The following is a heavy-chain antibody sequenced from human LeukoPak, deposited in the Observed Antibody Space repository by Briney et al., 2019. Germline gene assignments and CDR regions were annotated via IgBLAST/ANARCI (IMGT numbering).Heavy chain of an antibody. CDR1: GFTVSSNS. Sequence: GGSLRLSCAASGFTVSSNSMSWVRQAPGKGLEWVSVMYSGGSTFYADSVKGRFTISRDNSKNTLYLQMNSLRAEDTAVYYCARKHYYGSSGFFPPMDYWGQGTLVTVSS. CDR2: MYSGGST. V-gene: IGHV3-66*01. CDR3: ARKHYYGSSGFFPPMDY. J-gene: IGHJ4*02. D-gene: IGHD3-22*01.